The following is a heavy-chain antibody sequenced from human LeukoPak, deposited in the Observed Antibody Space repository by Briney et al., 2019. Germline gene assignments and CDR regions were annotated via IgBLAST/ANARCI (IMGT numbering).Heavy chain of an antibody. J-gene: IGHJ4*02. CDR2: IDPSDSYT. D-gene: IGHD5-24*01. CDR3: ARQGDGYNLVYYFDY. Sequence: GESLKISCKGSGYSFTSYWISWVRQMPGKGLEWMGRIDPSDSYTNYSPSFQGHVTISADKSISTAYLQWSSLKASDTAMYYCARQGDGYNLVYYFDYWGQGTLVTVSS. CDR1: GYSFTSYW. V-gene: IGHV5-10-1*01.